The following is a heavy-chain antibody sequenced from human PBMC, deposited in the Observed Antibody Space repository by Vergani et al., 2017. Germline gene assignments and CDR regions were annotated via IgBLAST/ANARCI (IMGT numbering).Heavy chain of an antibody. CDR1: GFTFSSYG. CDR3: AKEASEDSSGYYYHFDY. CDR2: IRYDGSNK. Sequence: VQLLESGGGLVQPGGSLRLSCAASGFTFSSYGMHWVRQAPGKGLEWVAFIRYDGSNKYYADSVKGRFTISRDNSKNTLYLQMNSLRAEDTAVYYCAKEASEDSSGYYYHFDYWGQGTLVTVSS. D-gene: IGHD3-22*01. J-gene: IGHJ4*02. V-gene: IGHV3-30*02.